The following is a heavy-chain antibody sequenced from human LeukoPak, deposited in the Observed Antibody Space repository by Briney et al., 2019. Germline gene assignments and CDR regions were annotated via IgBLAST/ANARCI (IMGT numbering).Heavy chain of an antibody. Sequence: GGSLRLSCAASAFTFSYSWMNCVRQAPGKGLEWVASIKQDGSEKYYVDSVKGRFTISRDNAKNSLYLQMNTLRAEDTAVYYCLRDSWYSIYDCWGQGTLVTVSS. D-gene: IGHD6-13*01. J-gene: IGHJ4*02. CDR1: AFTFSYSW. V-gene: IGHV3-7*01. CDR3: LRDSWYSIYDC. CDR2: IKQDGSEK.